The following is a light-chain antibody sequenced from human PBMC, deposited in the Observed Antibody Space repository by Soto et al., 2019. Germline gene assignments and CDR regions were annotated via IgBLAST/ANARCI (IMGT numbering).Light chain of an antibody. V-gene: IGLV1-47*02. CDR3: QSYDSSSVV. Sequence: QSVLTQPPSASSTPGQTVTISCSGSTSNIGTFYVYWYQHLPGTAPKLLIYLGDQRASGVSDRFSGSKSGTSASLAITGLQAEDEADYYCQSYDSSSVVFGGGTKLTVL. CDR1: TSNIGTFY. CDR2: LGD. J-gene: IGLJ2*01.